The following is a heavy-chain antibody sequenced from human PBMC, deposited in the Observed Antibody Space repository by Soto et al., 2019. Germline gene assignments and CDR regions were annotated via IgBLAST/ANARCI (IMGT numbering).Heavy chain of an antibody. CDR3: ARGGDTATMGPDY. CDR1: GFTFSSDS. D-gene: IGHD5-18*01. V-gene: IGHV3-21*01. Sequence: EVQLVESGGGLVKPGGSLRLSCAASGFTFSSDSMNWVRQAPGKGLEWVSSISSSSSYIYYADSVKGRFTISRDNAKNSLYLQMNSLRAEDTAVYYCARGGDTATMGPDYWGQGTLVTVSS. J-gene: IGHJ4*02. CDR2: ISSSSSYI.